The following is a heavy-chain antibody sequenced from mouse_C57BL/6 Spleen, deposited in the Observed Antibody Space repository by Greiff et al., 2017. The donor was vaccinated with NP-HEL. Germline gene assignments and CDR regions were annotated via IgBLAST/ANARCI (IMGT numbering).Heavy chain of an antibody. J-gene: IGHJ4*01. Sequence: QVQLKESGAELAKPGASVKLSCKASGYTFTSYWMHWVKQRPGQGLEWIGYINPSSGYTKYNQKFKDKATLTADKSSSTAYMQLSSLTYEDSAVYYCARLITTVVEGYYAMDYWGQGTSVTVSS. CDR3: ARLITTVVEGYYAMDY. D-gene: IGHD1-1*01. CDR1: GYTFTSYW. V-gene: IGHV1-7*01. CDR2: INPSSGYT.